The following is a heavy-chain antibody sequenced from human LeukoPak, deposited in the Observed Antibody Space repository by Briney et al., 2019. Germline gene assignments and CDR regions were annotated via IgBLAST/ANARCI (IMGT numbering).Heavy chain of an antibody. J-gene: IGHJ4*02. V-gene: IGHV3-48*04. Sequence: GGSLRLSCAASAFIYSNYWMTWVRQAPGKGLEWVSYISSSGSTIYYADSVKGRFTISRDSAKNSLYLQMNSLRAEDTAVYYCASGDYKGVWDYWGQGTLVTVSS. CDR3: ASGDYKGVWDY. D-gene: IGHD4-17*01. CDR1: AFIYSNYW. CDR2: ISSSGSTI.